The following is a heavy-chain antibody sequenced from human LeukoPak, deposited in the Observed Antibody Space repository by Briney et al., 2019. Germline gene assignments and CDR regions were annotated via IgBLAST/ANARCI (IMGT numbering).Heavy chain of an antibody. J-gene: IGHJ6*03. Sequence: PGGSLRLSCAASGFTFSSYAMSWVRQAPGKGLEWVSAISGSGGSTYYADSVKGRFTISRDNSKNTLYLQMNSLRAEDTAIYYCARDWPGFDSYYYYYMDVWGKGTTVTVSS. D-gene: IGHD3-9*01. CDR1: GFTFSSYA. CDR2: ISGSGGST. V-gene: IGHV3-23*01. CDR3: ARDWPGFDSYYYYYMDV.